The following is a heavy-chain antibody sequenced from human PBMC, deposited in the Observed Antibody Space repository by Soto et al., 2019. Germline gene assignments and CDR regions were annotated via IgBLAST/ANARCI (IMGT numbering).Heavy chain of an antibody. J-gene: IGHJ4*02. D-gene: IGHD3-3*01. V-gene: IGHV3-7*03. CDR1: GFTFGSNW. Sequence: EVQLVESGGGLVQPGGSLRLSCAASGFTFGSNWMSWVRQAPAKGLEWVANIKRDGSEKYYVDSVKGRFTISRDNAKNTLYLQMNSLRADDTAVYYCASLEWESTGYADYWGQGTLVTVSS. CDR2: IKRDGSEK. CDR3: ASLEWESTGYADY.